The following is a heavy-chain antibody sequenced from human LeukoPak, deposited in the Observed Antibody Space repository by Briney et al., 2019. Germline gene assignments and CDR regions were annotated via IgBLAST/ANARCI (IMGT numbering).Heavy chain of an antibody. D-gene: IGHD5-12*01. CDR1: GGSFSGYD. J-gene: IGHJ4*02. V-gene: IGHV4-34*01. Sequence: SETLSLTCAVYGGSFSGYDWSWIRQPPGKGLEWIGEINHSGSTNYNPSLKSRVTISVDTSKNQFSLKLSSVTAADTAVYYCARGAVATSGWGQGTLVTVSS. CDR2: INHSGST. CDR3: ARGAVATSG.